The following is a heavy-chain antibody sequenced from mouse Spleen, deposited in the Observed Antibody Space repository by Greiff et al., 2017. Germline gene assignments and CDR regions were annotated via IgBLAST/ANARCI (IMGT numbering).Heavy chain of an antibody. CDR2: IYPGSGST. D-gene: IGHD2-1*01. Sequence: VQLQQPGAELVKPGASVKMSCKASGYTFTSYWITWVKQRPGQGLEWIGDIYPGSGSTNYNEKFKSKATLTVDTSSSTAYMQLSSLTSEDSAVYYCARKSDYGNYGGAMDYWGQGTSVTVSS. J-gene: IGHJ4*01. V-gene: IGHV1-55*01. CDR1: GYTFTSYW. CDR3: ARKSDYGNYGGAMDY.